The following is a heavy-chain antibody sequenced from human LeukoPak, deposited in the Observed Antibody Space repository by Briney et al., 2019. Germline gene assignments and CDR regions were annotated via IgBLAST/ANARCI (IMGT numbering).Heavy chain of an antibody. CDR3: ARTSIAVAGTFDY. D-gene: IGHD6-19*01. Sequence: SVKVSCKASGGTFSSYAISWVRHAPGQGLEWMGGIIPIFGTANYAQKFQGRVTITADKSTSTAYMELSSLRSEDTAVYYCARTSIAVAGTFDYWGQGTLVTVSS. V-gene: IGHV1-69*06. J-gene: IGHJ4*02. CDR1: GGTFSSYA. CDR2: IIPIFGTA.